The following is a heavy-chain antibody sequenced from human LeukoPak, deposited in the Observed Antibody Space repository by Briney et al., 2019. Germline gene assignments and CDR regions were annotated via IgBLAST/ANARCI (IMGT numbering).Heavy chain of an antibody. CDR1: GFTFSSYA. Sequence: GGSLRLSCAASGFTFSSYAMSWVRQAPGKGLEWVSAISGSGGSTYYPGSVKGRFTISRENAKNSLYLQMNSLRAGDTAVYYCARGGHYYGSGSYTHWFDPWGQGTLVTVSS. CDR2: ISGSGGST. J-gene: IGHJ5*02. V-gene: IGHV3-23*01. D-gene: IGHD3-10*01. CDR3: ARGGHYYGSGSYTHWFDP.